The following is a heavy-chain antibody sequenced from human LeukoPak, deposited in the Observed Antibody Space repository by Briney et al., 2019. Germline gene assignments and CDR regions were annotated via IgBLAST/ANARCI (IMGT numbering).Heavy chain of an antibody. V-gene: IGHV1-2*02. D-gene: IGHD6-19*01. CDR3: ARDIPVAGIGNWFDP. J-gene: IGHJ5*02. CDR2: INPNSGGT. Sequence: ASVKVSCKASGYTFTGYYMHWVRQAPGQGLEWMGWINPNSGGTNYAQKFQGRVTMTRDTSISTAYMELSRLRSDDTAVYYCARDIPVAGIGNWFDPWGQGTLVTVSS. CDR1: GYTFTGYY.